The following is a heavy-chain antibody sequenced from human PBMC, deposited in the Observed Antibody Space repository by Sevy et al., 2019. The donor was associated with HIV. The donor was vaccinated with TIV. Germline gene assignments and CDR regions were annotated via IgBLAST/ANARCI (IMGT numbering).Heavy chain of an antibody. CDR1: GFTFSSYW. V-gene: IGHV3-7*01. Sequence: GGSLRLSCAASGFTFSSYWMSWVRQAPGKGLEWVANINENSSKKNYVDSVRGRFTISRDNAKNSVYLEMNSLRGEDTAVCGCARRGFHEYWGQGTLVTVSS. D-gene: IGHD3-22*01. J-gene: IGHJ4*02. CDR2: INENSSKK. CDR3: ARRGFHEY.